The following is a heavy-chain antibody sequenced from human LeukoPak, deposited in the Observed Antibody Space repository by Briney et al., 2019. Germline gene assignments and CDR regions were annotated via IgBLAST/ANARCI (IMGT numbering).Heavy chain of an antibody. CDR3: ARALYYGSGAYYYYYMDV. CDR1: GFTVSGNY. V-gene: IGHV3-66*02. Sequence: GGSLRLSCAASGFTVSGNYMSWVRQAPGKGLEWVSVIYSGGSTYYVDSVKGRFTISRDNSKNTLYLQMNSLRTEDTAVYYCARALYYGSGAYYYYYMDVRGKGTTVTVSS. CDR2: IYSGGST. D-gene: IGHD3-10*01. J-gene: IGHJ6*03.